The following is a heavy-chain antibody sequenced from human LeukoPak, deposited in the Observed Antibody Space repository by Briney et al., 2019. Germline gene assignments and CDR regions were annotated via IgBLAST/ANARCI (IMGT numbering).Heavy chain of an antibody. D-gene: IGHD6-19*01. CDR3: ARDSEQWLVNWFDP. V-gene: IGHV1-2*02. CDR2: INPNSGGT. Sequence: GSSVKVSCKASGYTFTGDYMDWVRQAPGQRLDWMEWINPNSGGTNYAQKFQGRVTMTRDTSISTAYMELSRLRSDDTAVYYCARDSEQWLVNWFDPWGQGTLVTVSS. CDR1: GYTFTGDY. J-gene: IGHJ5*02.